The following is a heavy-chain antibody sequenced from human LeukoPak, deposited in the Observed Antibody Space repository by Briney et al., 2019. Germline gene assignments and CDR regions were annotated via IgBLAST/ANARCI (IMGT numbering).Heavy chain of an antibody. D-gene: IGHD3-22*01. J-gene: IGHJ6*03. CDR2: IIPIFGTA. CDR1: GGTFSSYA. Sequence: SVKVSCKASGGTFSSYAISWVRQAPGQGLEWMGGIIPIFGTANYAQKFQGRVTITADESTSTAYMELSSLRSEDTAVYYCAALHYYDSSGYYYSRYYDMDVWGKGTTVTVSS. CDR3: AALHYYDSSGYYYSRYYDMDV. V-gene: IGHV1-69*13.